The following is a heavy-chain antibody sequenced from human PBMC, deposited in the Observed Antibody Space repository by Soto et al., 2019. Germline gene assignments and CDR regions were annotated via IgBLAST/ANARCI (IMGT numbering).Heavy chain of an antibody. V-gene: IGHV3-9*01. D-gene: IGHD1-1*01. CDR1: GFTFDDYA. CDR2: ISWNRGSI. J-gene: IGHJ4*02. Sequence: EVQLVESGGGLVQPGRSLRLSCAASGFTFDDYAMHWVRQAPGKGLEWVSGISWNRGSIGYADSVKGRFTISRDNAKNSLYLQMNSLRAEDTALYYCAKDAKLEPGHFDYWGQGTMVTVSS. CDR3: AKDAKLEPGHFDY.